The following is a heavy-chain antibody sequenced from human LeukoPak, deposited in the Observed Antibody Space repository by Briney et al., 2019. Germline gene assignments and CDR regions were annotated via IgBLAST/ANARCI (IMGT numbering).Heavy chain of an antibody. D-gene: IGHD5-24*01. V-gene: IGHV4-4*07. CDR3: ARDKDGYGDTHGAFDI. CDR2: IYTSGST. Sequence: SETLSLTCTVSGGSISSYYWSWIRQPAGKGLGWIGRIYTSGSTNYNPSLKSRATMSVDTSKNQFSLKLSSVTAADTAVYYCARDKDGYGDTHGAFDIWGQGTMVTVSS. J-gene: IGHJ3*02. CDR1: GGSISSYY.